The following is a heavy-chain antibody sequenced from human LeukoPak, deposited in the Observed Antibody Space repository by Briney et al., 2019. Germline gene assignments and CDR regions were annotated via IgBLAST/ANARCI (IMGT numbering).Heavy chain of an antibody. Sequence: ASVKVSCKASGYTFTGYYMHWVRQAPGQGLEWMGWINPNSGGTNYAQKFQGRVTMTRDTSISTAYMELSRLRSDDTAAYYCAREYCSSTSCYEYYFDYWGQGTLVTVSS. CDR2: INPNSGGT. J-gene: IGHJ4*02. V-gene: IGHV1-2*02. CDR3: AREYCSSTSCYEYYFDY. D-gene: IGHD2-2*01. CDR1: GYTFTGYY.